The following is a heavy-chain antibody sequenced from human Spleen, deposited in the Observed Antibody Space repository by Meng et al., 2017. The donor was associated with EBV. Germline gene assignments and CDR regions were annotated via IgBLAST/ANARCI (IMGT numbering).Heavy chain of an antibody. D-gene: IGHD3-22*01. Sequence: QVQLVQSGAEVKKPGSSVKVSCKASGDTFSSYTINWVRQAPGQGLEWMGGIIPMFGTANYAQKFQGRVTITADESTSTAYMELSSLRSEDTAVYYCARIPSARLTYYFDSWGQGTLVTVSS. CDR3: ARIPSARLTYYFDS. CDR2: IIPMFGTA. J-gene: IGHJ4*02. CDR1: GDTFSSYT. V-gene: IGHV1-69*01.